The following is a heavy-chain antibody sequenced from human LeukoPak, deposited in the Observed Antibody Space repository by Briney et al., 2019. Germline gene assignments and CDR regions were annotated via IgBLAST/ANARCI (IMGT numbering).Heavy chain of an antibody. CDR1: GGSISSYY. D-gene: IGHD6-6*01. Sequence: SETLSLTCTVSGGSISSYYWSWIRQPPGKGLEWIGYIYYSGSTNYNPSLKSRVTISVDTSKNQFSLKLSSVTAADTAVYYCARRVAAPGGYYYYMDVWGKGTTVTVSS. V-gene: IGHV4-59*01. CDR3: ARRVAAPGGYYYYMDV. J-gene: IGHJ6*03. CDR2: IYYSGST.